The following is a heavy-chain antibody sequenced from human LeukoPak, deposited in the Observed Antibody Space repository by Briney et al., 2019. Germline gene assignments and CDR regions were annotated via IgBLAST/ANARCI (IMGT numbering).Heavy chain of an antibody. CDR1: GVSFSGYY. CDR2: INHSGST. D-gene: IGHD3-10*01. V-gene: IGHV4-34*01. Sequence: SETLSLTCAVYGVSFSGYYWIWIRQPPGKGLEWIGEINHSGSTNYNPSLKSRVTISVDTSKNQFSLKLSSVTAADTAVYYCARLGITIRALTPFDYWGQGTLVTVSS. J-gene: IGHJ4*02. CDR3: ARLGITIRALTPFDY.